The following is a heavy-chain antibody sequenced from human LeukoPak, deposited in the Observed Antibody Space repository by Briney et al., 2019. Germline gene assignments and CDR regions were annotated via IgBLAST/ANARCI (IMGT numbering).Heavy chain of an antibody. CDR2: IYRVGST. CDR3: ARDGGNNSWYGMDV. V-gene: IGHV3-66*01. Sequence: QPGGSLILSCAASGFTVSSNYMSWVRQAPGKGLEWVSIIYRVGSTFYADSVEGRFTISRDNSKNTLYLQMNSLRVEDTAIYYCARDGGNNSWYGMDVWGQGTTVTVSS. CDR1: GFTVSSNY. D-gene: IGHD4-23*01. J-gene: IGHJ6*02.